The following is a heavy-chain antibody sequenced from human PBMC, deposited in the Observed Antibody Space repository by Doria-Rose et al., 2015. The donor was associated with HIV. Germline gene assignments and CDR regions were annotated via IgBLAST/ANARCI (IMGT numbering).Heavy chain of an antibody. V-gene: IGHV2-26*01. D-gene: IGHD6-13*01. J-gene: IGHJ4*02. CDR1: GVSLSSPGMG. CDR2: IFSDDEL. Sequence: QESGPVLVKPTETLTLTCTVSGVSLSSPGMGVSWIRQPPGKALEWLANIFSDDELSYKTSLKSRLTISRGTSKSQVVLPMTDTDPVDTATYYCARIKSSRWYHKYYFDFWGQGTLVIVSA. CDR3: ARIKSSRWYHKYYFDF.